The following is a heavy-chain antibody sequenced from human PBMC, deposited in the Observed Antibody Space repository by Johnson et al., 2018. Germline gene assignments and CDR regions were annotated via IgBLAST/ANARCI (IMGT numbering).Heavy chain of an antibody. D-gene: IGHD2-15*01. CDR1: GFTVSSNY. CDR3: ARDLVVAATSYDAFDI. J-gene: IGHJ3*02. CDR2: ISSGGST. Sequence: VQLVESGGGLVQPGGSLRLSCAASGFTVSSNYMSWVRQAPGKGLEWVSAISSGGSTYYADSVKGRFTISRDNSNNTLYLQMNRLRAEDKDVYYCARDLVVAATSYDAFDIWGQGTMVTVSS. V-gene: IGHV3-66*02.